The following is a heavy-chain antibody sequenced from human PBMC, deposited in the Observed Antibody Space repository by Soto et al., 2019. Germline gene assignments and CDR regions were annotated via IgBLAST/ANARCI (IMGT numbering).Heavy chain of an antibody. J-gene: IGHJ4*02. D-gene: IGHD3-10*01. CDR2: ISTSGGST. CDR3: AKESMVRGGYYFDY. CDR1: GFTFSSYA. V-gene: IGHV3-23*01. Sequence: EVQLLESGGGLVQPGGSLRLSCAASGFTFSSYAMTWVRQAPGKGLEWVSAISTSGGSTYYADSVKGRFTISRDNSKNTLYLQMNSLRAEDTAVYSCAKESMVRGGYYFDYWGQGTLVTVSS.